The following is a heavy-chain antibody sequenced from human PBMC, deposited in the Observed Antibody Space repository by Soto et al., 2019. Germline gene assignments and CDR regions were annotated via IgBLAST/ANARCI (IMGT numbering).Heavy chain of an antibody. CDR1: GFTFSSCF. J-gene: IGHJ4*02. D-gene: IGHD6-13*01. Sequence: EVHLLESGGGLVHPGGSLRLSCGASGFTFSSCFMALVRQAPGKGLEWVSCITGSGTGAYYADSVKGRFTISRDNSKNMVYLQMNNLRAEDTGVYYCAKGLINGRWYAEDWGQGTLVTVSS. CDR2: ITGSGTGA. V-gene: IGHV3-23*01. CDR3: AKGLINGRWYAED.